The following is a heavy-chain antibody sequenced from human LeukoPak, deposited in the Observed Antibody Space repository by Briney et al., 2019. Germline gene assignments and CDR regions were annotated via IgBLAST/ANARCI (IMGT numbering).Heavy chain of an antibody. D-gene: IGHD6-13*01. CDR3: ARQGGYIAPLAL. Sequence: KPSETLSLTCTVSGGSISSYYWSWIRQPPAKGLEWIGYISYSGNTNYNPSLKSRVTISVDTSKNQFSLKLTSVTAADTAVYYCARQGGYIAPLALWGQGTLVTVSA. CDR2: ISYSGNT. CDR1: GGSISSYY. V-gene: IGHV4-59*08. J-gene: IGHJ4*02.